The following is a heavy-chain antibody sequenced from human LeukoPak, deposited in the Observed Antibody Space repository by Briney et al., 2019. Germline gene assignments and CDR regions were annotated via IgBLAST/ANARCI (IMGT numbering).Heavy chain of an antibody. J-gene: IGHJ4*02. D-gene: IGHD3-9*01. CDR3: ARQVGYFDRLHTFDY. V-gene: IGHV4-39*01. CDR1: GGSISSSSYY. CDR2: IYYSGST. Sequence: KASETLSLTCTVSGGSISSSSYYWGWIRQPPGKGLEWIGSIYYSGSTHYNPSLKSRVTISVDTSKNQFSLKLSSVTAADTAVYYCARQVGYFDRLHTFDYWGQGTLVTVSS.